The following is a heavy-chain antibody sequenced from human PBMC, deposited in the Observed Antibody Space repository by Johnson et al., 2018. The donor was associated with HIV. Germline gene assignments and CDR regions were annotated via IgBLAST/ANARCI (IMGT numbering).Heavy chain of an antibody. Sequence: QVQLVESGGGVVQPGRSLRLSCAASGFTFSSYAMHWVRQAPGKGLEWVAVISYDGSNKYYADSVKGRFTISRDNSKNTLYLQMNSLRAEDTAVYYCARDDCTAGICYNAFDIWGQGTMVTVSS. J-gene: IGHJ3*02. V-gene: IGHV3-30-3*01. CDR3: ARDDCTAGICYNAFDI. CDR1: GFTFSSYA. D-gene: IGHD2-8*02. CDR2: ISYDGSNK.